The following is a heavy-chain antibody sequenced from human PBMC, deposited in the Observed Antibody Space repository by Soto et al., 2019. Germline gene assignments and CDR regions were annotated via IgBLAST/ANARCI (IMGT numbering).Heavy chain of an antibody. J-gene: IGHJ4*02. CDR3: AKAQADYGDYVWYFDY. CDR1: GFMFSSYA. V-gene: IGHV3-23*01. CDR2: ISGSGDST. Sequence: EVQLLESGGGLVQPGGSLRLSCAASGFMFSSYALSWVRQPPGKGLEWVSAISGSGDSTYYADSVKGRFTISRDNSKNTLYMQMNSLRAEDTAVYYCAKAQADYGDYVWYFDYWGQGTPVTVSS. D-gene: IGHD4-17*01.